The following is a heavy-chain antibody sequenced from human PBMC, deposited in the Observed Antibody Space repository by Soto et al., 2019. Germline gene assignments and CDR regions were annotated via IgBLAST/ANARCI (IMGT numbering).Heavy chain of an antibody. CDR3: ARESNAHFDY. D-gene: IGHD7-27*01. J-gene: IGHJ4*02. Sequence: PGGSLRLSCAVSGFTFSSYWMSWVRQAPGRGLEWVATIAHDGSEKFYVDSVKGRFTISRDNTKNTLYLQMNSLRAEDTAVYYCARESNAHFDYWGQGTMVTVSS. CDR2: IAHDGSEK. V-gene: IGHV3-7*01. CDR1: GFTFSSYW.